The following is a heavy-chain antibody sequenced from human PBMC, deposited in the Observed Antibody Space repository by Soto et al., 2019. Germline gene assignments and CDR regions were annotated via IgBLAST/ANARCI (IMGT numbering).Heavy chain of an antibody. V-gene: IGHV4-34*01. CDR3: ARLLRFALDY. Sequence: SETLSLTCAVYGGSFSGYYWSWIRQPPGKGLEWIGEINHSGSTNYNPSLKSRVTISVDTSKNQFSLKLSSVTAADTAVYYCARLLRFALDYWGQGTLVTVSS. CDR2: INHSGST. D-gene: IGHD3-3*01. J-gene: IGHJ4*02. CDR1: GGSFSGYY.